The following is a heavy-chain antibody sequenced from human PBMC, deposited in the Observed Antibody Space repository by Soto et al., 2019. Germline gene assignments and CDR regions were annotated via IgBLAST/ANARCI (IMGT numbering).Heavy chain of an antibody. CDR2: IYYSGST. CDR3: ARVECSSTSCAGGDWFDP. Sequence: SETQSLTCTVSGGSISSYYWSWIRQPPGKGLEWIGYIYYSGSTNYNPSLKSRVTISVDTSKNQFSLKLSSVTAADTAVYYCARVECSSTSCAGGDWFDPWGQGTLVTVSS. CDR1: GGSISSYY. J-gene: IGHJ5*02. D-gene: IGHD2-2*01. V-gene: IGHV4-59*01.